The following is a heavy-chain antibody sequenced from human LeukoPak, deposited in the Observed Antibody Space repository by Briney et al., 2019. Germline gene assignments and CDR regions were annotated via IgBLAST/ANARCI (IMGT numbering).Heavy chain of an antibody. V-gene: IGHV3-64*01. J-gene: IGHJ4*02. D-gene: IGHD3/OR15-3a*01. CDR3: ASQLDFGLGDY. CDR2: ISSNGGST. CDR1: GFTFSSYA. Sequence: GGSLRLSCAASGFTFSSYAMHWVRQAPGKGLEYVSAISSNGGSTYYANSVKGRFTISRDNSKNTLYLQMGSLRAEDMAVYYCASQLDFGLGDYWGREPWSPSPQ.